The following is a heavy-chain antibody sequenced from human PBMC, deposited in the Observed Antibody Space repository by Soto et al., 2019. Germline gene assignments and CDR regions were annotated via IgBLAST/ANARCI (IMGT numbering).Heavy chain of an antibody. CDR3: AKSLYYYDSSPLDH. V-gene: IGHV3-43D*04. CDR2: TNSDGTDS. D-gene: IGHD3-22*01. CDR1: GFDFEDYA. J-gene: IGHJ4*02. Sequence: GGSLRLSXAAAGFDFEDYAMHWVRQVPGKGLEWVSLTNSDGTDSYYMDSVKGRFTISRDNAKSTLYLQMDRLRPEDTALYFCAKSLYYYDSSPLDHWGQGTLVTVSS.